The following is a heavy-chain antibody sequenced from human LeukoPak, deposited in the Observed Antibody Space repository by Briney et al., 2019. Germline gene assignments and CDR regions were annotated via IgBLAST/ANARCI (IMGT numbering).Heavy chain of an antibody. V-gene: IGHV3-21*01. Sequence: PGGSLRLSCAASGFTFSSYSMNWVRQAPGKGLEWVSSISSSSSYIYYADSVKGRFTISRDNAKNSLYLQMNSLRAEDTAVYYCAREGCSSTSCYLDYYYYYMDVWGKGTTVTVSS. CDR2: ISSSSSYI. CDR3: AREGCSSTSCYLDYYYYYMDV. J-gene: IGHJ6*03. CDR1: GFTFSSYS. D-gene: IGHD2-2*01.